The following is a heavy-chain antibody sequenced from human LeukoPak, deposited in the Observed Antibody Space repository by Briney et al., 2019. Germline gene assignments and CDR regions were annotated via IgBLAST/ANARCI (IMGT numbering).Heavy chain of an antibody. J-gene: IGHJ5*02. D-gene: IGHD3-10*01. V-gene: IGHV4-39*01. CDR2: ICYSGST. Sequence: PSETLSLTCTVSGGSISRSTDYWGWIRQPPGKGLEWIGSICYSGSTSYNPSLKSRVTISVDTSKNQSSLRLSSVTAADTAVYYCARQTAMLRGGSNWFDPWGQGTLVTVSS. CDR1: GGSISRSTDY. CDR3: ARQTAMLRGGSNWFDP.